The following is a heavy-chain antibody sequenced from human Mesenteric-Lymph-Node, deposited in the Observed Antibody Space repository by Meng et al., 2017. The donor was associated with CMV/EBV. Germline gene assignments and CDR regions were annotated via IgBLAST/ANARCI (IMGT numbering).Heavy chain of an antibody. J-gene: IGHJ1*01. V-gene: IGHV4-39*01. D-gene: IGHD3-16*01. CDR3: ARGGALKYFQH. CDR2: IYSSGST. Sequence: SETLSLTCTVSGGSVSSRSYYWSWIRQPPGKGLEWIGSIYSSGSTYYNPSLKSRVTISVDTSKNQFSLNLGSVTAADTAVYYCARGGALKYFQHWGQGTLVTVSS. CDR1: GGSVSSRSYY.